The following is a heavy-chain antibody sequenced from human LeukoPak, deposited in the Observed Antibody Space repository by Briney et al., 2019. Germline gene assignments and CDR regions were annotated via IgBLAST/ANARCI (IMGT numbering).Heavy chain of an antibody. CDR1: GFTFSDYW. J-gene: IGHJ4*02. V-gene: IGHV3-74*01. CDR3: ARDMYSMSSARGAY. D-gene: IGHD3-10*01. CDR2: INGDGSST. Sequence: GGSLRLSCAASGFTFSDYWMHWVRQAPGKGLVWVARINGDGSSTTYVGSVRGRFTISRDNAKKTLYLQMNSLRAEDAAVYYCARDMYSMSSARGAYWGQGTLVTVSS.